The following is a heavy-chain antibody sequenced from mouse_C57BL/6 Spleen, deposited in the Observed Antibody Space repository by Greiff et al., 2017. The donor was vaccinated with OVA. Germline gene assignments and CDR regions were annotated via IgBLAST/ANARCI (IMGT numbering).Heavy chain of an antibody. Sequence: VQLQQSGAELVRPGTSVKVSCKASGYAFTNYLIEWVKQRPGQGLEWIGVINPGSGGTNYNEKFKGKATLTADKSSSTAYMQLSSLTSEDSAVYFCARGGIYYDYDGYYFDYWGQGTTLTVSS. D-gene: IGHD2-4*01. CDR3: ARGGIYYDYDGYYFDY. J-gene: IGHJ2*01. CDR1: GYAFTNYL. CDR2: INPGSGGT. V-gene: IGHV1-54*01.